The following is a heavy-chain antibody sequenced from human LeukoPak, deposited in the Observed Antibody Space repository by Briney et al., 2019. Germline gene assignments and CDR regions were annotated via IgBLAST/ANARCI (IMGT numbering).Heavy chain of an antibody. CDR3: VRDSGDSQYHAFDY. J-gene: IGHJ4*02. D-gene: IGHD2-15*01. V-gene: IGHV3-48*03. Sequence: GGSLRLSCAASGFTFSSYEMNWVRQAPGKGLEWVSYISGSGSTIYYADSVKGRFTISRDNAKNSLYLQMNSLRAEDTAVYYCVRDSGDSQYHAFDYWGQGTLVTVSS. CDR2: ISGSGSTI. CDR1: GFTFSSYE.